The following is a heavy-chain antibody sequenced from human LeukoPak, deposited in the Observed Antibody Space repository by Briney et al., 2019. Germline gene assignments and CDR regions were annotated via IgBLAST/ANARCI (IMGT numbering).Heavy chain of an antibody. V-gene: IGHV4-39*01. CDR2: IHYSGST. CDR3: ARHYRGALAGTMGAFDI. Sequence: SETLSLTCTVSGGSISSRSYYWGWVRQPPGKGLEWTGSIHYSGSTYYDASFKSRVTMSVDTSKNQFSLKLSSVTAADTAVYYCARHYRGALAGTMGAFDIWGQGTMVTVSS. D-gene: IGHD6-19*01. J-gene: IGHJ3*02. CDR1: GGSISSRSYY.